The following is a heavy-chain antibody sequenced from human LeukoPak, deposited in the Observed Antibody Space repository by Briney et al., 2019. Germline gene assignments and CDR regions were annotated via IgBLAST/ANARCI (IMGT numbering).Heavy chain of an antibody. J-gene: IGHJ4*02. Sequence: SETLSLTCTVSGGSISSSSYYWGWIRQPAGKGLEWIGHIYTSGSTNFNPSLTSRVTISVDTSKNQFSLKLNSVTAADTAVYYCAREGPFRGLYFGSWDQGTLVTVSS. CDR2: IYTSGST. D-gene: IGHD3-10*01. V-gene: IGHV4-61*09. CDR1: GGSISSSSYY. CDR3: AREGPFRGLYFGS.